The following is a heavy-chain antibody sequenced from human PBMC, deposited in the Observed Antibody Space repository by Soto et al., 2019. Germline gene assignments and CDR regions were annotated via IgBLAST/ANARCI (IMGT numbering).Heavy chain of an antibody. D-gene: IGHD1-1*01. CDR1: GGSITNYY. CDR3: GRGNKFFDY. CDR2: IYYIGST. V-gene: IGHV4-59*08. Sequence: SETLSLTCTVSGGSITNYYWSWIRQPPGKGLEWIGYIYYIGSTNYNPSLKSRVTMSVDTSKNQFSLKLSSVTAADTAVYYCGRGNKFFDYWGQGTLVTVSS. J-gene: IGHJ4*02.